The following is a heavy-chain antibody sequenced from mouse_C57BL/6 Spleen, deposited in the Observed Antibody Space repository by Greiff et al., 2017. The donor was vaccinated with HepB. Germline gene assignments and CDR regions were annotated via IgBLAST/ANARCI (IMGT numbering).Heavy chain of an antibody. Sequence: QVQLQQPGAELVMPGASVKLSCKASGYTFTSYWMRWVKQRPGQGLEWIGEIDPSDSYTNYNQKFKGKSTLTVDKSSSTAYMQLSSLTSEDSAVYYCARRDSKEALFGYWGQGTLVTVSA. V-gene: IGHV1-69*01. CDR1: GYTFTSYW. CDR2: IDPSDSYT. D-gene: IGHD2-5*01. CDR3: ARRDSKEALFGY. J-gene: IGHJ3*01.